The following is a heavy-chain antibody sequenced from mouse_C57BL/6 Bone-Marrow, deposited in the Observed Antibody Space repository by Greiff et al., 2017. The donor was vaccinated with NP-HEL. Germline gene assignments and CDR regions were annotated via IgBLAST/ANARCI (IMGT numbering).Heavy chain of an antibody. CDR3: ARGNYGHEGYFDV. V-gene: IGHV1-26*01. Sequence: EVQLQQSGPELVKPGASVKISCKASGYTFTDYYMNWVKQSHGKSLEWIGDINPNNGGTSYNQKFKGKATLTVDKSSSTAYMELRSLTSEDSAVYYCARGNYGHEGYFDVWGTGTTVTVSS. CDR2: INPNNGGT. J-gene: IGHJ1*03. D-gene: IGHD2-14*01. CDR1: GYTFTDYY.